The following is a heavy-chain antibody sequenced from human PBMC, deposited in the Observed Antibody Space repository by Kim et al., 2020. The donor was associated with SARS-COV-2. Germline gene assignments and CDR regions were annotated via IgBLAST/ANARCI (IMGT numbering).Heavy chain of an antibody. CDR1: GYTFTSYG. D-gene: IGHD3-22*01. CDR3: ARDGSYYYDSSGYYYDAFDI. CDR2: ISAYNGNT. V-gene: IGHV1-18*01. Sequence: ASVKVSCKASGYTFTSYGISWVRQAPGQGLEWMGWISAYNGNTNYAQKLQGRVTMTTDTSTCTAYMELRSLRSDDTAVYYCARDGSYYYDSSGYYYDAFDIWGQGTMVTVSS. J-gene: IGHJ3*02.